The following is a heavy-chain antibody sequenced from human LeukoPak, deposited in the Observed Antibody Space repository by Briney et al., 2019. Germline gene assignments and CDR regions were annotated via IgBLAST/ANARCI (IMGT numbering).Heavy chain of an antibody. CDR2: IKADGTGK. Sequence: GGSLRLSCVASGFTFSSSWMTWVRQAPGMGLERVANIKADGTGKYYVDSVRGRFSISRDNSKNTLYLQMNSLRAEDTAVYYCARDLRPGGYFDYWGQGTLVTVSS. V-gene: IGHV3-7*01. J-gene: IGHJ4*02. CDR1: GFTFSSSW. D-gene: IGHD3-10*01. CDR3: ARDLRPGGYFDY.